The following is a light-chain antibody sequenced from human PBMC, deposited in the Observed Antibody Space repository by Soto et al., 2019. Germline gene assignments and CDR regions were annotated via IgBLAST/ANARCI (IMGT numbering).Light chain of an antibody. CDR2: GAY. CDR3: QQYGSSQT. J-gene: IGKJ4*01. Sequence: EIVLTQSPGTLSLSPGERATLSCRASQSVSSSYLAWYQQKPGQAPRLLIYGAYSRATGIPDRFSGSGSETEFTLHISRLEPEEFAVYYCQQYGSSQTFGGGTKVEIK. V-gene: IGKV3-20*01. CDR1: QSVSSSY.